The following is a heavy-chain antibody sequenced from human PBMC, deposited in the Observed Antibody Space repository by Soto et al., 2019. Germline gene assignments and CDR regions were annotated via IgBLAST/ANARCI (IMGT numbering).Heavy chain of an antibody. V-gene: IGHV3-23*01. CDR1: GFTFSSYA. Sequence: PAGSLRLSCAASGFTFSSYAMSWVRQAPGKGLEWVSAISGSGGSTYYADSVKGRFTISRDNSKNTLYLQMNSLRAEDPAVYYCAGGGRFLEWLLSFEYWGKGSLFSVSS. CDR2: ISGSGGST. J-gene: IGHJ4*02. D-gene: IGHD3-3*01. CDR3: AGGGRFLEWLLSFEY.